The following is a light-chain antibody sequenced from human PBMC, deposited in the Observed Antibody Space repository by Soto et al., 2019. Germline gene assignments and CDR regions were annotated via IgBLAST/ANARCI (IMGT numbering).Light chain of an antibody. Sequence: EIVLTQSPGTLSLSPGERATLSCRASQSVSSNYLAWYQQRPGQAPRILIYGASSRATGIPDRFSGSGSGTDFTLTISRLEPEDFAVYYCQQYGSSPPYTFGQGTKRAIK. CDR3: QQYGSSPPYT. CDR2: GAS. CDR1: QSVSSNY. J-gene: IGKJ2*01. V-gene: IGKV3-20*01.